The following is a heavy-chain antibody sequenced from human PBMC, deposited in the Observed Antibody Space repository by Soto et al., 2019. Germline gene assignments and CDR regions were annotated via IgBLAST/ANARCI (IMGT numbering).Heavy chain of an antibody. Sequence: QVQLVESGGGVVQPGRSLRLSCAASGFTFSSYGMHWVRQAPGKGLEWVAVISYDGSNEYYADSVKGRFTISRDNSKNTLYLQMNSLRAEDTAVYYCAKAGVVTRNIDYWGQGTLVTVSS. V-gene: IGHV3-30*18. CDR2: ISYDGSNE. CDR1: GFTFSSYG. CDR3: AKAGVVTRNIDY. J-gene: IGHJ4*02. D-gene: IGHD2-21*02.